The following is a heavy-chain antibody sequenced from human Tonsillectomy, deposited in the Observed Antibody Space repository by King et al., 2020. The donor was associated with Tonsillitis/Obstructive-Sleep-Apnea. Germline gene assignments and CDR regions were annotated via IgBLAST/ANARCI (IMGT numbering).Heavy chain of an antibody. Sequence: QLVQSGGGLIQPGGSLRLSCAASGFTVSSNYMSWVRQAPGKGLEWVSVIYSGGSTYYADSVKGRFTISRDNSKNTLDLQMNSLRAEDTAVYYCASRPYYDSSGYFDALYIWGQGTMVTVSS. CDR1: GFTVSSNY. D-gene: IGHD3-22*01. J-gene: IGHJ3*02. V-gene: IGHV3-53*01. CDR3: ASRPYYDSSGYFDALYI. CDR2: IYSGGST.